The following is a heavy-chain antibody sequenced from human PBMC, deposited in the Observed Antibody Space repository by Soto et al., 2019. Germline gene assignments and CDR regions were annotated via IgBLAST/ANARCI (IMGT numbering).Heavy chain of an antibody. CDR1: GGSIISYY. D-gene: IGHD6-13*01. V-gene: IGHV4-59*12. Sequence: SETLSLTCTVSGGSIISYYWSWIRQPPGKGLEWIGYIHHSGSTNYNPSLKSRVTMSLDKSKNQLSLILYSVTAADTGVYYCARYSAASGTYYFDYWGQGTLVTVSS. CDR2: IHHSGST. J-gene: IGHJ4*01. CDR3: ARYSAASGTYYFDY.